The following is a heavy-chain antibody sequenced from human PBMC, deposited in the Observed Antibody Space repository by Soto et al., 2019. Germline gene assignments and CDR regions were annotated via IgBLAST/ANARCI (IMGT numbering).Heavy chain of an antibody. D-gene: IGHD4-4*01. CDR1: GCIFSIYA. CDR2: IIPIFGTA. V-gene: IGHV1-69*13. J-gene: IGHJ6*02. Sequence: SVKLSCTAPGCIFSIYAISWVRQAPGQGLEWMGGIIPIFGTANYAQKFQGRVTITADESTSTAYMELSSLRSEDTAVYYCARVSKGYYYGMDVWGQGTTVTVSS. CDR3: ARVSKGYYYGMDV.